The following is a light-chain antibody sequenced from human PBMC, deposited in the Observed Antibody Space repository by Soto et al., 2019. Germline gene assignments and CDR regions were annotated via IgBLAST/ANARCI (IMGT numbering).Light chain of an antibody. CDR1: QSISANY. V-gene: IGKV3-20*01. CDR3: HQYGVLPKT. CDR2: GVS. Sequence: EIVLTQSPGTVSLSPGDRATLSCRASQSISANYLAWYQQKPVQAPRLLIYGVSIRATGIPDRFAGSGSGPDFTLTISRLEPEDFAVYYCHQYGVLPKTFGQGTTVEIK. J-gene: IGKJ1*01.